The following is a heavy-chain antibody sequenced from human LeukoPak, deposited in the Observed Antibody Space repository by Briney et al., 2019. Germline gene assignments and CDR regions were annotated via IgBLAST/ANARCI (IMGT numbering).Heavy chain of an antibody. V-gene: IGHV3-7*01. J-gene: IGHJ4*02. Sequence: GSLRLSCAASGFTFSNYWMSWVRQAPEKGLEWVANIKQDGSEKYYVDSVKGRFTIPRDNAKNSLYLQMNSLRAEDTAVYYCARDPLRIATAGRGTLYWGQGTLVTVSS. D-gene: IGHD6-13*01. CDR3: ARDPLRIATAGRGTLY. CDR1: GFTFSNYW. CDR2: IKQDGSEK.